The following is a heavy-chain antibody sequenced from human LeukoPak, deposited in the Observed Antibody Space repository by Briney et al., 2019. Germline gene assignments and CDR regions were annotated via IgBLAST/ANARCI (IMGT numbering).Heavy chain of an antibody. J-gene: IGHJ5*02. Sequence: ASETLSLTCTVSGGSISSSSYYWGWIRQPPGKGLEWIGSIYYSGSTYYNPSLKSRVTISVDTSKNQFSLKLSSVTAADTAVYYCARPVDGGWFDPWGQGTLVTVSS. CDR1: GGSISSSSYY. CDR2: IYYSGST. CDR3: ARPVDGGWFDP. D-gene: IGHD3-10*01. V-gene: IGHV4-39*01.